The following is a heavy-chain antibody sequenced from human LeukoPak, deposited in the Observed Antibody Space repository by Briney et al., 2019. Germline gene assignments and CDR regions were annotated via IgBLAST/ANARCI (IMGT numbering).Heavy chain of an antibody. V-gene: IGHV3-48*01. CDR3: ARWSGYDSDAFGI. J-gene: IGHJ3*02. CDR2: ISSSGSTI. D-gene: IGHD5-12*01. CDR1: GFTFSNNN. Sequence: QSGGSQRLSCAASGFTFSNNNMNWVRQAPGKGLEWVSYISSSGSTIYYADSVKGRLTISRDNARNLLFLQMNSLRAADTAVYYCARWSGYDSDAFGIWGQGTMVTLSS.